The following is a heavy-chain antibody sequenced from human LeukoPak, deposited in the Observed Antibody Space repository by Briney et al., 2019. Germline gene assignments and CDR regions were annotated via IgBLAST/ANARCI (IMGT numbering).Heavy chain of an antibody. Sequence: GGSLRLSCAASGFTFSSYSMNWVRQAPGKGLEWVSSISSSSSYIYYADSVKGRFTISRDNAKNSLYLQMNSLRAEDTAVYYCARDGVGAVTPNWFDPWGQGTLVTVSS. V-gene: IGHV3-21*01. CDR1: GFTFSSYS. CDR2: ISSSSSYI. D-gene: IGHD1-26*01. CDR3: ARDGVGAVTPNWFDP. J-gene: IGHJ5*02.